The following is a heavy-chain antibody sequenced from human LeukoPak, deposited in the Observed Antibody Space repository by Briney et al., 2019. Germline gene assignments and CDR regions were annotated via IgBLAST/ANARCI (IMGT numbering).Heavy chain of an antibody. CDR1: GGSISSYY. Sequence: SETLSLTCTVSGGSISSYYWSWIRQPPGKGLEWIGYIYYSGSTNCNPSLKSRVTISQDTSKNQFSLLLTFVTAADTAVYYCTRGGSMEADILTGYRAFDIWGQGTLVTVSS. CDR3: TRGGSMEADILTGYRAFDI. J-gene: IGHJ3*02. CDR2: IYYSGST. V-gene: IGHV4-59*12. D-gene: IGHD3-9*01.